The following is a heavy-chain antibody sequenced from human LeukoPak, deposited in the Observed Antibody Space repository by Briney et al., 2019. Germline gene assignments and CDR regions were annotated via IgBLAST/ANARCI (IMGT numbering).Heavy chain of an antibody. CDR3: AKTGGPWD. D-gene: IGHD7-27*01. Sequence: GGSLRLSCAASGFTVSTNFMTWVRQAPGKGMEWVSVIYRDGTTHYADSVKGRFTISRDSLRNTLGLQMNSLRAEDTAVYYCAKTGGPWDWGQGALVTVSS. CDR1: GFTVSTNF. J-gene: IGHJ4*02. V-gene: IGHV3-53*01. CDR2: IYRDGTT.